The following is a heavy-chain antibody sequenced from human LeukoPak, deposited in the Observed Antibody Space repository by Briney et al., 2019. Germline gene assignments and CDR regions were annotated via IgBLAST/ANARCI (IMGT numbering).Heavy chain of an antibody. J-gene: IGHJ4*02. CDR1: GYTFTSYG. V-gene: IGHV1-18*01. Sequence: ASVKVSCKASGYTFTSYGISWVRQAPGQGLEWMGWISAYNGNTNYAQKLQGRVTMTTDTSTSTVYMELSSLRSEDTAVYYCARGSDYDFWSGYPRGDYFDYWGQGTLVTVSS. CDR2: ISAYNGNT. D-gene: IGHD3-3*01. CDR3: ARGSDYDFWSGYPRGDYFDY.